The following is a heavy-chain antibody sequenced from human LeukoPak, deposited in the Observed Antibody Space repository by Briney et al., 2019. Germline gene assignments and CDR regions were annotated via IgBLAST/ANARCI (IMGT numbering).Heavy chain of an antibody. J-gene: IGHJ4*02. CDR1: GGSISSGDYY. V-gene: IGHV4-30-4*01. CDR2: IYYSGST. D-gene: IGHD5-12*01. Sequence: SETLSLTCAVSGGSISSGDYYWSWIRQPPGKGLEWIGYIYYSGSTYYNPSLKSRVTISVDTSKNQFSLKLSSVTAADTAVYYCTAVSGYDSRYWGQGTLVTVSS. CDR3: TAVSGYDSRY.